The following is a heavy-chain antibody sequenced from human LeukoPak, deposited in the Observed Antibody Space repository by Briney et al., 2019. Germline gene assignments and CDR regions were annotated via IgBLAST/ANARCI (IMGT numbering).Heavy chain of an antibody. CDR2: IRSKANSYAT. J-gene: IGHJ4*02. CDR1: GFTFSGSA. CDR3: TIPFHDYGGNSWTYDY. Sequence: AGGSLRLSCAASGFTFSGSAMHWVRQASGKGLEWVGRIRSKANSYATAYAASVKGRFTISRDDSKNTAYLQMNSLKTEDTAVYYCTIPFHDYGGNSWTYDYWGQGTLVTVSS. D-gene: IGHD4-23*01. V-gene: IGHV3-73*01.